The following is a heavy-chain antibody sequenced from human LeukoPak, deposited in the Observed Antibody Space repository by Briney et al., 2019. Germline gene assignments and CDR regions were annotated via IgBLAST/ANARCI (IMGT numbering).Heavy chain of an antibody. CDR2: INHSGST. D-gene: IGHD4-11*01. V-gene: IGHV4-34*01. Sequence: SETLSLTCAVYGGSFSGYYWSWIRQPPGKGLEWIGEINHSGSTNYNPSLKSRVTISVDTPKNQFSLKLSSVTAADTAVYYCARGIDYSNRGGHIDYWGQGTLVTVSS. J-gene: IGHJ4*02. CDR3: ARGIDYSNRGGHIDY. CDR1: GGSFSGYY.